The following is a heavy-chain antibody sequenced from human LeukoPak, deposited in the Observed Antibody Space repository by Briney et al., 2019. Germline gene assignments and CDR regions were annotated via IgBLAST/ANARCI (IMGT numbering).Heavy chain of an antibody. CDR1: GGSTSNYF. Sequence: SETLSLTCTVSGGSTSNYFWSWIRRPPGEGLEWIGDIYSSGSTYYNPSLKSRVTISVDTSKNQFSLKLSSVTAADTAVYYCARSIGARNWFDPWGQGTLVTVSS. CDR2: IYSSGST. CDR3: ARSIGARNWFDP. D-gene: IGHD6-6*01. J-gene: IGHJ5*02. V-gene: IGHV4-59*12.